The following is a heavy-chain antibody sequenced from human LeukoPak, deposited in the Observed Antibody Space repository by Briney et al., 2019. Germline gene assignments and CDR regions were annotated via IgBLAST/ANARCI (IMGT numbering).Heavy chain of an antibody. CDR3: ARDKVGATN. CDR2: MNPNSGNT. D-gene: IGHD1-26*01. V-gene: IGHV1-8*02. J-gene: IGHJ4*02. Sequence: ASVKVSCKTSGYMFTTYYPHWVRQATGQGLEWMGWMNPNSGNTGYAQKFQGRVTMTRNTSISTAYMELSSLRSEDTAVYYCARDKVGATNWGQGTLVTVSS. CDR1: GYMFTTYY.